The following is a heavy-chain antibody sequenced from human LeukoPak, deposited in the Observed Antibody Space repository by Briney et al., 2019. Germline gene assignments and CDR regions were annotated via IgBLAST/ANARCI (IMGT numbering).Heavy chain of an antibody. CDR2: INQDGSEK. Sequence: GGSPRLSCAVSGLTFRSFWMSWVRQAPGKGLEWVANINQDGSEKYFVDSVKGRFTISRDNSKNSLHLQMNTLRAEDTAVYYCARERDGRFFDYWGQGTLVTVSS. CDR3: ARERDGRFFDY. V-gene: IGHV3-7*01. D-gene: IGHD5-24*01. CDR1: GLTFRSFW. J-gene: IGHJ4*02.